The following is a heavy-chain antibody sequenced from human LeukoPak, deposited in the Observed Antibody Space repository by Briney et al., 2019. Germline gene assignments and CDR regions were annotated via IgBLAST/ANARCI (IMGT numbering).Heavy chain of an antibody. D-gene: IGHD2-21*01. V-gene: IGHV3-30*18. CDR2: ISYDGSNK. CDR3: AKDGPGGGADY. J-gene: IGHJ4*02. CDR1: GFTFSSYG. Sequence: RRSLRLSCAASGFTFSSYGMHWVRQAPGKGLEWVAVISYDGSNKYYADSVKGRFTSSRDNSKNTLYLQMNSLRAEDTAVYYCAKDGPGGGADYWGQGTLVTVSS.